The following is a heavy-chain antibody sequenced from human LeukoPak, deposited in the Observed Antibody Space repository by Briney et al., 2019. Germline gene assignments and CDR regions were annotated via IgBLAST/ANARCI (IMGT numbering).Heavy chain of an antibody. CDR3: AKVATWTHFDS. Sequence: GGSLRLSCAASGFTFRFSAMSWVRLAPGKGLAWVATIYYSAKPTYYADSVGGRFTISRDNSTKTLYLQLTSLRVEDTAIYNCAKVATWTHFDSWGQGTLVTVSS. D-gene: IGHD3/OR15-3a*01. CDR2: IYYSAKPT. V-gene: IGHV3-23*05. CDR1: GFTFRFSA. J-gene: IGHJ4*02.